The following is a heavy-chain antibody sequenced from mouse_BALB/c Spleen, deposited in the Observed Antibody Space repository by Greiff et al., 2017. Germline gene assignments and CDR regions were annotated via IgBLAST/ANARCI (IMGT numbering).Heavy chain of an antibody. J-gene: IGHJ1*01. Sequence: QVQLQQSGPGLVAPSQSLSITCTVSGFSLTSYGVHWVRQPPGKGLEWLGVIWAGGSTNYNSALMSRLSISKDNSKSQVFLKMNSLQTDDTAMYYCARGGDYYGSSYWYFDVWGAGTTVTVSS. D-gene: IGHD1-1*01. CDR1: GFSLTSYG. CDR3: ARGGDYYGSSYWYFDV. CDR2: IWAGGST. V-gene: IGHV2-9*02.